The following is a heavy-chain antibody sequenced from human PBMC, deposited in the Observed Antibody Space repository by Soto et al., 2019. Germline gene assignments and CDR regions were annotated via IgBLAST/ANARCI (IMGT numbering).Heavy chain of an antibody. J-gene: IGHJ6*02. Sequence: QVQLVQSGAEVRQPGSSVKVSCQTSGGTFNNFAFTWVRQAPGQGLEWLGGIMPVFDTTNYAASFQGRITITADDLTNTVYMEMKTLRFDDTAVYYCATATISPVSATFHHYGMDVWGQGTTVTVSS. CDR2: IMPVFDTT. CDR3: ATATISPVSATFHHYGMDV. CDR1: GGTFNNFA. V-gene: IGHV1-69*01. D-gene: IGHD6-25*01.